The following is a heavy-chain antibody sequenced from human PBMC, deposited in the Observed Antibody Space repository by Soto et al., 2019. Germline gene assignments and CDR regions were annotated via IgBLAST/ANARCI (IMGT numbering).Heavy chain of an antibody. D-gene: IGHD1-1*01. CDR2: MNPNSGNT. V-gene: IGHV1-8*01. J-gene: IGHJ6*02. CDR1: GYTFTSYD. CDR3: ARERTGKTSMDV. Sequence: QVQLVKSGAEVKKPGASVKVSCKASGYTFTSYDINWVRQATGQGLEWMGWMNPNSGNTGYAQKFRGRVTMTRNTAISTADMELSSLRSEDTAVYYCARERTGKTSMDVWGQGTTVTVSS.